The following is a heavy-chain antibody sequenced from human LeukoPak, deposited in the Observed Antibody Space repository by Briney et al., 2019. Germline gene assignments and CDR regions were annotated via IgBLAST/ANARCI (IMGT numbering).Heavy chain of an antibody. V-gene: IGHV1-18*01. D-gene: IGHD6-19*01. CDR2: NSAYNGDT. J-gene: IGHJ4*02. CDR1: GYSFTSDS. Sequence: GASLKVSCKASGYSFTSDSISCGRQAPGQRLEWRGWNSAYNGDTKSAQTFHGRVTMTTDASTTTAYMERRSVTSADTAVSYCASTASNSSGIYEKFDYRGQGNLVTVSS. CDR3: ASTASNSSGIYEKFDY.